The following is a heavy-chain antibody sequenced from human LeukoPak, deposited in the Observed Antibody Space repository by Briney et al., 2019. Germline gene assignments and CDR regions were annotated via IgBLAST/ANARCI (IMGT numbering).Heavy chain of an antibody. V-gene: IGHV1-8*01. CDR2: MNPNSGNT. CDR3: AANILTGYFPFDY. J-gene: IGHJ4*02. D-gene: IGHD3-9*01. Sequence: ASVKVSCKASGYTFTSYDINWVRQATGQGLEWMGWMNPNSGNTGYAQKFQGRVTMTRNTSISTAYMELSSLRSEDTAVYYCAANILTGYFPFDYWGQGTLVTVPS. CDR1: GYTFTSYD.